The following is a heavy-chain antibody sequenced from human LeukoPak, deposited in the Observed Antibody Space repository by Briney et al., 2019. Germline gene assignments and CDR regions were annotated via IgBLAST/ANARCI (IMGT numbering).Heavy chain of an antibody. V-gene: IGHV3-30*04. CDR2: ISYDGSNK. CDR3: ANAILEWSHNDAFDI. D-gene: IGHD3-3*01. Sequence: GGSLRLSCVASGFMFSNCAMHWVRQAPGKGLEWVAVISYDGSNKYYADSVKGRFTISRDNSKNTLYLQMNSLRAEDTAVYYCANAILEWSHNDAFDIWGQGTMVTVSS. J-gene: IGHJ3*02. CDR1: GFMFSNCA.